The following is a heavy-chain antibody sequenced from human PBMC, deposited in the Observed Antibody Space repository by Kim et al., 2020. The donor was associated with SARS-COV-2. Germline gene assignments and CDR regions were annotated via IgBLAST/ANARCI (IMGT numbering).Heavy chain of an antibody. D-gene: IGHD1-26*01. Sequence: ASVKVSCKASGYTFTSYGISWVRQAPGQGLEWMGWISAYNGNTNYAQKLQGRVTMTTDTSTSTAYMELRSLRSDDTAVYYCASGDRIVGATDFDYWGQGTLVTVSS. CDR2: ISAYNGNT. J-gene: IGHJ4*02. CDR1: GYTFTSYG. CDR3: ASGDRIVGATDFDY. V-gene: IGHV1-18*01.